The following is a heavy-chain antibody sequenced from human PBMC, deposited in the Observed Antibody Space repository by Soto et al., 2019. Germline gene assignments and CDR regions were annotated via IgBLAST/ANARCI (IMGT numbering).Heavy chain of an antibody. CDR2: IYPGDSET. V-gene: IGHV5-51*01. J-gene: IGHJ4*01. CDR3: PPPRHYHGAAFDS. Sequence: GESLKISCNGSAYTFTNYYIGWVRQVAGKGLEWMGIIYPGDSETTYSPSFQGQVTFSVDKPPTPPYVQWSTLRASDPAIFYCPPPRHYHGAAFDSWGHGTLVTVS. CDR1: AYTFTNYY. D-gene: IGHD3-10*01.